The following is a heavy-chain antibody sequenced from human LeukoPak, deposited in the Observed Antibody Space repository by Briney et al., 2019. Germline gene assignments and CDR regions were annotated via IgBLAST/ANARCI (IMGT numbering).Heavy chain of an antibody. CDR2: IRYDGSNK. J-gene: IGHJ4*02. V-gene: IGHV3-30*02. CDR3: AKDRTPYCSSTSCPFGY. Sequence: GGSLRLSCAASGFTFSSYGMHWVRQAPGKGLEGVAFIRYDGSNKYYADSVKGRFTISRDNSKNTLYLQMNSLRAEDTAVYYCAKDRTPYCSSTSCPFGYWGQGTLVTVSS. D-gene: IGHD2-2*01. CDR1: GFTFSSYG.